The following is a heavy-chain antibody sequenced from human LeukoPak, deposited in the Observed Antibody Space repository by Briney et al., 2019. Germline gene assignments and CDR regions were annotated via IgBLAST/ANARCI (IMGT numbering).Heavy chain of an antibody. CDR2: IYHSGST. J-gene: IGHJ5*02. Sequence: SETLSLTCTVSGGSISSSSYYWGWIRQPPGKGLEWIGSIYHSGSTENTPSFKGRVTISVDTSKNQFSLKLSSVTAADTAVYYCATHDDSSSWWAVNWFDPWGQGTLVTVSS. V-gene: IGHV4-39*01. CDR3: ATHDDSSSWWAVNWFDP. D-gene: IGHD6-13*01. CDR1: GGSISSSSYY.